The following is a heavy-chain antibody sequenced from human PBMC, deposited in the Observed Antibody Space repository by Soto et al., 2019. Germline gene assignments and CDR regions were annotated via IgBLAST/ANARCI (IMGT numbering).Heavy chain of an antibody. D-gene: IGHD6-19*01. Sequence: GGSLRLSCAASGFTFSSYGMHWVRQAPGKGLERVAVIWYDGSNKYYADSVKGRFTISRDNSKNTLYLQMNSLRAEDTAVYYCARDQDTAAYSSGWYENYYYGMDVWGQGTTVTVSS. CDR3: ARDQDTAAYSSGWYENYYYGMDV. CDR2: IWYDGSNK. CDR1: GFTFSSYG. J-gene: IGHJ6*02. V-gene: IGHV3-33*01.